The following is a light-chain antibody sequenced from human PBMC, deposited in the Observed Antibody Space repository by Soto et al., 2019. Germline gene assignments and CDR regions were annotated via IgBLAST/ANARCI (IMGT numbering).Light chain of an antibody. V-gene: IGKV3-15*01. Sequence: EIVMTQSPATLSVSPGETATLSCRASQSLTSYLAWYQQKPDQAPRLLIYGISTRATDIPARFSGSGSGTEFTLTISSLQSEDFAVYYCQQYYNWPPYTFGQGTKLQIK. CDR2: GIS. CDR1: QSLTSY. J-gene: IGKJ2*01. CDR3: QQYYNWPPYT.